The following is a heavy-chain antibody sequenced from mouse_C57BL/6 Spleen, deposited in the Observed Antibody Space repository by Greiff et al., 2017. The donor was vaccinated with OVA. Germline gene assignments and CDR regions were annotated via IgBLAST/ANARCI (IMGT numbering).Heavy chain of an antibody. D-gene: IGHD1-1*01. Sequence: QVQLKESGAELVKPGASVKMSCKASGYTFTTYPIEWMKQNHGKSLEWIGNFHPYNDDTKYNEKFKGKATLTVEKSSSTVYLELSRLTSDDSAVYYCASRNYYGSSWYFDVWGTGTTVTVSS. CDR2: FHPYNDDT. CDR1: GYTFTTYP. CDR3: ASRNYYGSSWYFDV. V-gene: IGHV1-47*01. J-gene: IGHJ1*03.